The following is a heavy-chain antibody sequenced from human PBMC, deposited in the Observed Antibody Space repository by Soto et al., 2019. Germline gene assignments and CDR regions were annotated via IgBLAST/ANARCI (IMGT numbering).Heavy chain of an antibody. J-gene: IGHJ4*02. CDR1: GGSITSSGYF. D-gene: IGHD3-16*01. CDR3: ARGGDTTKVGY. Sequence: QVQLQESGPGLVKPSQTLSLTCTVSGGSITSSGYFWSWIRQHPGEGPEWIGFTSNSGSTSYNPSLKSRVTLPVDTSSSLFSLILKSVTAADTAVYYCARGGDTTKVGYWGQGTLVTVSP. CDR2: TSNSGST. V-gene: IGHV4-31*03.